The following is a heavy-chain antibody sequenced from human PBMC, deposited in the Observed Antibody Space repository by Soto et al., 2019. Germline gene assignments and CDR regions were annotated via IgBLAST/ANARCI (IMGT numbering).Heavy chain of an antibody. J-gene: IGHJ4*02. D-gene: IGHD6-19*01. Sequence: SETLSLTCAVYGGSFSGYHWSWIRQPPGKGLEWIGEAYHNGLTDYNPSLKSRVTMSVDTSKNEFSLKLTSLTAADTAIYYCARDAAVPGESDRFDYWGQGTLVTVSS. CDR2: AYHNGLT. V-gene: IGHV4-34*01. CDR1: GGSFSGYH. CDR3: ARDAAVPGESDRFDY.